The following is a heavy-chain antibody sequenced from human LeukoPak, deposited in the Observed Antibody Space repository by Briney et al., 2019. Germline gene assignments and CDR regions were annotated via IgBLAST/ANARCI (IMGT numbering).Heavy chain of an antibody. CDR2: ISSSSSYI. CDR1: GFTFSSYS. D-gene: IGHD3-22*01. CDR3: ARDSLPYYYDSSGYYPRDDAFDI. J-gene: IGHJ3*02. V-gene: IGHV3-21*01. Sequence: GGSLRLSCAASGFTFSSYSMNWVRQAPGKGLEWVSSISSSSSYIYYADSVKGRFTISRDNAKNSLYLQMNSLRAEDTAVYYCARDSLPYYYDSSGYYPRDDAFDIWGQGTMVTVSS.